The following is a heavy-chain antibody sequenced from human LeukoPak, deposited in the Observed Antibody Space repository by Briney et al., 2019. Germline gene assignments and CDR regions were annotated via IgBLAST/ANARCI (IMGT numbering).Heavy chain of an antibody. D-gene: IGHD2-15*01. J-gene: IGHJ1*01. CDR2: IYTSGST. CDR3: ARAPGSTPYFQH. CDR1: GGSISSYY. V-gene: IGHV4-4*07. Sequence: SETLSLTCTVSGGSISSYYWSWIRQPAGKGLDWIGRIYTSGSTNYNPSLKSRVTMSVDTSKNQFSPKLSSVTAADTAVYYCARAPGSTPYFQHWGQGTLVTVSS.